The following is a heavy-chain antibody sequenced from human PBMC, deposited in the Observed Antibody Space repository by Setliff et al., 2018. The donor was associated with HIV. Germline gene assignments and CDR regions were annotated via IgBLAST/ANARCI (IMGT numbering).Heavy chain of an antibody. CDR2: ISSSGSSI. Sequence: PGGSLRLSCAASGFSFNNYNMNWVRQAPGKGLEWISYISSSGSSIYYGDSVKGRFAISRDNAKNSLYLQMNSLRAEDTAVYYCARRAYYDNSGPNAFDIWGQGTMVTVSS. CDR3: ARRAYYDNSGPNAFDI. D-gene: IGHD3-22*01. V-gene: IGHV3-48*03. CDR1: GFSFNNYN. J-gene: IGHJ3*02.